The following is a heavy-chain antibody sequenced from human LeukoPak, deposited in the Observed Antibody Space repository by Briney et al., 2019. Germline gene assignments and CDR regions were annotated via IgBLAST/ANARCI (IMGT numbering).Heavy chain of an antibody. D-gene: IGHD2-15*01. J-gene: IGHJ6*02. CDR2: IWYDGSNK. V-gene: IGHV3-33*01. Sequence: GGSLRLSCAASGFTFSTYGMHWVRQAPGKGLEWAAVIWYDGSNKYYADSVKGRFTISRDNSKNTLYLQMNSLRAEDTAMYYCARDPAAASRGFGMDVWGQGATVTVSS. CDR3: ARDPAAASRGFGMDV. CDR1: GFTFSTYG.